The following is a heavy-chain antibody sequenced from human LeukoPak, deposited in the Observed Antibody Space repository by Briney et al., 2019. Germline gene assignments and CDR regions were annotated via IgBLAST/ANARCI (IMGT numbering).Heavy chain of an antibody. D-gene: IGHD3-9*01. V-gene: IGHV4-59*01. CDR3: ARGATYYDILTGYYPPNWFDP. CDR2: IYYSGST. J-gene: IGHJ5*02. CDR1: GLSIISYY. Sequence: PSETLSLTCTVSGLSIISYYWSWIRQPPGKGPEWVWYIYYSGSTNYNPSLKSRVTISVDTSKNQFSLNLSSVTAADTAVYYCARGATYYDILTGYYPPNWFDPWGQGTLVTVSS.